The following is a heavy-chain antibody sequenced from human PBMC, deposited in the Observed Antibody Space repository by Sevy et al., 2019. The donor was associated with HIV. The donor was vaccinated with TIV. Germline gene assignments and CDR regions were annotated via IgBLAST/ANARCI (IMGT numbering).Heavy chain of an antibody. J-gene: IGHJ4*02. CDR3: ARDSVQAAAGTPDFDY. D-gene: IGHD6-13*01. V-gene: IGHV1-18*01. Sequence: ASVKVSCKASGYTFTSYGISWVRQAPGQGLEWMGWISAYNGNTNYAQKLQGRVTMTTDTSTSTAYMELRSLRSDDTAVYYCARDSVQAAAGTPDFDYSGQGTVVTVSS. CDR1: GYTFTSYG. CDR2: ISAYNGNT.